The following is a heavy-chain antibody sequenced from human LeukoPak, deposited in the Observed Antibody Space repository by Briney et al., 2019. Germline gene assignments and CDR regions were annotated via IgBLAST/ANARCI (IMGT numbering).Heavy chain of an antibody. D-gene: IGHD7-27*01. CDR3: ARGRPTNLGGIY. Sequence: ASVKVSCKVSGYTLTELSMHWVRQAAGQGFEWMGWMNPDTGNTVYAQKFQGRVTMTWDTSISTAYMELDSLRSEDTAVYYCARGRPTNLGGIYWGQGTLVTVSS. V-gene: IGHV1-8*01. CDR1: GYTLTELS. J-gene: IGHJ4*02. CDR2: MNPDTGNT.